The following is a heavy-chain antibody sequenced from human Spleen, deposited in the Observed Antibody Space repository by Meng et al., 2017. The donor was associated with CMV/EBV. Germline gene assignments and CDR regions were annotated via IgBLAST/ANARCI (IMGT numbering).Heavy chain of an antibody. CDR1: GFTFSNAW. Sequence: LSLTCAASGFTFSNAWMSWVRQAPGKGLEWVSAIHGSGESTYYADSVKGRFTISRDNSKNTLFLQMNSLRAEDTAVYYCARDESVAGQGPYFDSWGQGTLVTVSS. CDR3: ARDESVAGQGPYFDS. CDR2: IHGSGEST. V-gene: IGHV3-23*01. J-gene: IGHJ4*02. D-gene: IGHD6-19*01.